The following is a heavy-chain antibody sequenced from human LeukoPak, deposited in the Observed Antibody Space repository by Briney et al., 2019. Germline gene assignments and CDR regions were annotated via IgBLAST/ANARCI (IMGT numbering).Heavy chain of an antibody. CDR3: ARTWFGELTAFDY. Sequence: PGGSLRLSCAASGLTFSTYIMNWVRQAPGKGLEWVSYISSSGSTIYYADSVKGRFTISRDNAKNSLYLQMNSLRAEDTAVYYCARTWFGELTAFDYWGQGTLVTVSS. J-gene: IGHJ4*02. CDR1: GLTFSTYI. D-gene: IGHD3-10*01. V-gene: IGHV3-48*04. CDR2: ISSSGSTI.